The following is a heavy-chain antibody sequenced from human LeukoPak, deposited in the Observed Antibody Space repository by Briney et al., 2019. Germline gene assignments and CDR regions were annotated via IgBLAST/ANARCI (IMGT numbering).Heavy chain of an antibody. CDR3: ASDRSGLSFCF. CDR1: GGSISSSSYY. J-gene: IGHJ4*02. Sequence: PSETLSPTCTLSGGSISSSSYYWRWIRQPPGKGLEWIGSIYYSGSTYYNSSLKSRITISVDTSKNQFSLKLTSVTAADTAVYYCASDRSGLSFCFWGQGTLVTVSS. CDR2: IYYSGST. V-gene: IGHV4-39*01. D-gene: IGHD3-22*01.